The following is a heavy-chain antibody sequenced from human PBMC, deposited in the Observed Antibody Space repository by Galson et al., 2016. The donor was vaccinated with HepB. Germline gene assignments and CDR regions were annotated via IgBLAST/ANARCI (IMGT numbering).Heavy chain of an antibody. D-gene: IGHD3-16*01. V-gene: IGHV3-23*01. CDR3: AKKRLRHFDFDS. Sequence: SLRLSCAASGFTFSSCAMTWVRQAPGKGLEWVSAISGSGGSTYYADSVKGRFTISRDNSKNTLYLQMNSLRAEDTAVYYCAKKRLRHFDFDSWGQGTLVTVSS. CDR1: GFTFSSCA. J-gene: IGHJ4*02. CDR2: ISGSGGST.